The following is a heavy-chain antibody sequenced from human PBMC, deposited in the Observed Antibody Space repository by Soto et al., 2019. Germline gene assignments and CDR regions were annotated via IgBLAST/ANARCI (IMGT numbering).Heavy chain of an antibody. Sequence: GGSLRVSCAASGFTFSSYSMSWVRQAPGKGLEWVSAISGSGGSTYYADSVKGRFTISRDNSKNTLYLQMNSLRAEDTAVYYCAKIGEGYDFWSGYYFAYWGQGTLVTVSS. CDR2: ISGSGGST. D-gene: IGHD3-3*01. CDR1: GFTFSSYS. V-gene: IGHV3-23*01. CDR3: AKIGEGYDFWSGYYFAY. J-gene: IGHJ4*02.